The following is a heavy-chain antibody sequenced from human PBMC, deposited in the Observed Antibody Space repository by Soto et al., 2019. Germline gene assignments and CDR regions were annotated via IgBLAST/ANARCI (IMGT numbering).Heavy chain of an antibody. CDR3: ARISYDFRSGGIAAAGCRGTFDY. Sequence: SGPTLVNPTQTLTLTCTFSGFSLSTSGMCVSWIRQPPGKALEWLALIDWDDDKYYSTSLKTRLTISKDTSKNQVVLTMTNMDPVDTATYYCARISYDFRSGGIAAAGCRGTFDYWGQGTLVTVSS. CDR1: GFSLSTSGMC. J-gene: IGHJ4*02. CDR2: IDWDDDK. V-gene: IGHV2-70*01. D-gene: IGHD3-3*01.